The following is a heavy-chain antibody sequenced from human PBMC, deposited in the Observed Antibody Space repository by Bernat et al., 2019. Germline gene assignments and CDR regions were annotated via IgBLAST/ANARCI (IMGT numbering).Heavy chain of an antibody. V-gene: IGHV3-74*01. CDR1: GFTFSSYW. D-gene: IGHD3-10*01. CDR3: AKGGDYYGSGTHFDY. Sequence: EVQLVESGGGLVQPGGSLRLSCAASGFTFSSYWMHWVRQAPGKGLAWISRINTDGSSISYADSVKGRFTISRDNAKNTLYLQMNSLRAEDTAVYYCAKGGDYYGSGTHFDYWGQGTLVTVSS. J-gene: IGHJ4*02. CDR2: INTDGSSI.